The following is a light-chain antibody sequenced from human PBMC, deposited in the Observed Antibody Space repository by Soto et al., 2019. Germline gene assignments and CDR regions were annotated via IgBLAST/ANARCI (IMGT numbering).Light chain of an antibody. Sequence: EIVLTQSPGTLSLSPGERASLSCGASQRVGSNYLAWFQQKPGQAPRLLIYDASNRATGIPARFSGSGSGTDFTLTISSLEPEDFAVYYCQQRSNWPPTFGQGTKVDI. CDR3: QQRSNWPPT. V-gene: IGKV3-11*01. CDR2: DAS. J-gene: IGKJ1*01. CDR1: QRVGSNY.